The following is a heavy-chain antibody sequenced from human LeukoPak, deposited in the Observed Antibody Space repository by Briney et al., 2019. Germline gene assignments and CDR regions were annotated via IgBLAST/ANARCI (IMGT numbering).Heavy chain of an antibody. CDR2: IIPIFGTA. CDR3: AGVEAGPLGFDP. V-gene: IGHV1-69*05. CDR1: GGTFSRYA. D-gene: IGHD5-24*01. J-gene: IGHJ5*02. Sequence: SVKVSCKASGGTFSRYAISWVRQAPGQGLEWMGGIIPIFGTANYAQKFQGRVTITTDESTSTAYMELSSLRSEDTAVYYCAGVEAGPLGFDPWGQGTLVTVSS.